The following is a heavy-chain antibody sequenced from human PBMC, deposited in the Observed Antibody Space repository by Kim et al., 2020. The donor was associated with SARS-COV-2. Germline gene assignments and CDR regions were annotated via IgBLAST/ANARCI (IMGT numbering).Heavy chain of an antibody. Sequence: GGSLRLSCADSGFTVSSNYMSWVRQAPGKGLEWVSVIYSGGSTYYADSVKGRFTISRDNSKNTLYLQMNSLRAEDTAVYYCARDLAAAGGFDYWGQGTLVTVSS. CDR2: IYSGGST. J-gene: IGHJ4*02. V-gene: IGHV3-66*01. D-gene: IGHD6-13*01. CDR1: GFTVSSNY. CDR3: ARDLAAAGGFDY.